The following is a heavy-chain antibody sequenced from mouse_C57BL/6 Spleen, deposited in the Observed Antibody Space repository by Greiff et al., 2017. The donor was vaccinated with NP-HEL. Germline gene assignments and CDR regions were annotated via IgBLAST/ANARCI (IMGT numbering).Heavy chain of an antibody. CDR1: GYAFSSSW. D-gene: IGHD1-1*01. CDR3: ARSHYYGSSSYFDY. CDR2: IYPGDGDT. V-gene: IGHV1-82*01. Sequence: QVQLQQSGPELVKPGASVKISCKASGYAFSSSWMNWVKQRPGKGLEWIGRIYPGDGDTNYNGKFKGKATLTADKSSSTAYMQLSSLTSEDSAVYFCARSHYYGSSSYFDYWGQGTTLTVSS. J-gene: IGHJ2*01.